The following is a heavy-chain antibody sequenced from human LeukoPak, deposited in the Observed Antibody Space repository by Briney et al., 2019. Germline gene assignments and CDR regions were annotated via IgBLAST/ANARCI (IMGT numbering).Heavy chain of an antibody. Sequence: PSETLSLTCTVSGGSVSSSTFYWGWIRQPPGKGLEWIGTINYSGSTYYNPSLKSRVTISVDTSKNQFSLKLSSVTAADTAVYYCARGGDYYDSSGYYLPYYFDYWGQGTLVTVSS. D-gene: IGHD3-22*01. CDR2: INYSGST. CDR1: GGSVSSSTFY. J-gene: IGHJ4*02. V-gene: IGHV4-39*07. CDR3: ARGGDYYDSSGYYLPYYFDY.